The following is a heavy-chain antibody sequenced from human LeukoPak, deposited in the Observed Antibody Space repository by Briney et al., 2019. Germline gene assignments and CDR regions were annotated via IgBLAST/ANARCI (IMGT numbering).Heavy chain of an antibody. J-gene: IGHJ4*02. CDR1: GGSMSSYY. Sequence: PSETLSLTCTVSGGSMSSYYWSWLRQPAGEGLEWIGRDYSSGNTNYNPSLKSRVTMSVDTSRNQFSLKLTSVTAADSAVCYCARMFSGTYGGIDYWGQGTLVTVSS. CDR3: ARMFSGTYGGIDY. V-gene: IGHV4-4*07. D-gene: IGHD1-26*01. CDR2: DYSSGNT.